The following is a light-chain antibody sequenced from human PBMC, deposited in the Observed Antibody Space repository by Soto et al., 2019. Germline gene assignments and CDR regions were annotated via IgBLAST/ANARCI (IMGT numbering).Light chain of an antibody. Sequence: DIQMTQSPSTLSATVGDRVTITCRARQSIKRRLAWYQQKPRKAPKLLIYDASSLESGGPSRFSGSGSGTEFTLTIISLQPDDFATYYCQQYNSYRWTFGQGTKVDIK. V-gene: IGKV1-5*01. CDR3: QQYNSYRWT. CDR2: DAS. J-gene: IGKJ1*01. CDR1: QSIKRR.